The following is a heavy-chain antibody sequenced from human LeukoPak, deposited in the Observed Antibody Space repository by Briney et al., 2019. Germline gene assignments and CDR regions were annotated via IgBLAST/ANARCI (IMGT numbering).Heavy chain of an antibody. D-gene: IGHD3-10*01. Sequence: GGSLRLSCAASGFTFRSYWMRWVRQAAGKGLVGVSRVDNDGSDTIYADSVKGRFTISRDNAKNTLYLQLNSLRAEDTSVFYCARGGFNHAFDIWGQGTVVTVSS. CDR3: ARGGFNHAFDI. J-gene: IGHJ3*02. CDR2: VDNDGSDT. CDR1: GFTFRSYW. V-gene: IGHV3-74*01.